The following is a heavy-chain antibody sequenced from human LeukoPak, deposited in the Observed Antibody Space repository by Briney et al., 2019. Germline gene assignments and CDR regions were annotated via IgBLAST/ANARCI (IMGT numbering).Heavy chain of an antibody. CDR3: AKGSPGQRVPGVY. Sequence: GGSLRLSCAASGFTFSSYGMHWVRQAPGKGPEWVAFIRYDGSNKYYADSVKGRFTISRDNSKNTLYLQMNSLRAEDTAVYYCAKGSPGQRVPGVYWGQGTLVTVSS. CDR1: GFTFSSYG. CDR2: IRYDGSNK. D-gene: IGHD3-10*01. J-gene: IGHJ4*02. V-gene: IGHV3-30*02.